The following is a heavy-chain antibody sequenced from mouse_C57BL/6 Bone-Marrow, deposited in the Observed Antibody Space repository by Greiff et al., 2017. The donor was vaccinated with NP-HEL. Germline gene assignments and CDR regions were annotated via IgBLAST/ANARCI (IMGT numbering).Heavy chain of an antibody. CDR3: ARPASSDWYFDV. CDR2: FDPEDGET. D-gene: IGHD1-1*01. CDR1: GFNIKDYY. J-gene: IGHJ1*03. Sequence: VQLQQSGAELVKPGASVKLSCTASGFNIKDYYMHWVKQRTEQGLEWIGRFDPEDGETKYAPKFQGKATITADTSSNTASLQLSSLTSEDTAVYYCARPASSDWYFDVWGTGTTVTVSS. V-gene: IGHV14-2*01.